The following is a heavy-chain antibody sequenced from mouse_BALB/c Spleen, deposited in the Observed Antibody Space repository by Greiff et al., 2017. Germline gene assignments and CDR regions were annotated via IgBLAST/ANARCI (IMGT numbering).Heavy chain of an antibody. V-gene: IGHV5-6-3*01. Sequence: EVKLVESGGGLVQPGGSLKLSCAASGFTFSSYGMYWVRQTPDKRLELVATINSNGGSTYYTDSVKGRFTISRDNAKNTLYLQMSSLKSEDTAMCYCASVCWFAYWGQGTLVTVSA. J-gene: IGHJ3*01. CDR2: INSNGGST. CDR1: GFTFSSYG. CDR3: ASVCWFAY.